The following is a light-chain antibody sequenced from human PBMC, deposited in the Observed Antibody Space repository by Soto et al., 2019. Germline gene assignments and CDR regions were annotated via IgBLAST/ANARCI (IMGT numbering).Light chain of an antibody. CDR3: AAWDDSLNGLWV. CDR2: DNN. CDR1: SSNIGTNT. J-gene: IGLJ3*02. V-gene: IGLV1-44*01. Sequence: QSVLTQPPSASGTPGQRVTISCSGSSSNIGTNTVNWYQQLPGTAPKLLIYDNNQRPSGVPDRFSGSKSGTSASLAISGLQSKDEADYYCAAWDDSLNGLWVFGGGTKLTVL.